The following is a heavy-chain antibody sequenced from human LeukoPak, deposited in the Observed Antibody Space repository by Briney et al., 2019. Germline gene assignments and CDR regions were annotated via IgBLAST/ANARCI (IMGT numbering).Heavy chain of an antibody. CDR3: ARRYSNYFFDY. D-gene: IGHD4-11*01. V-gene: IGHV4-38-2*01. J-gene: IGHJ4*02. CDR1: GYSITSGYY. CDR2: IYHSGST. Sequence: SETLSLTCAVSGYSITSGYYWAWIRRPPGKGLEWIGNIYHSGSTYYNASLKSRVTISVDTSKNQSSLKLSSVTAADTAVYYCARRYSNYFFDYWGQGTLVTVSS.